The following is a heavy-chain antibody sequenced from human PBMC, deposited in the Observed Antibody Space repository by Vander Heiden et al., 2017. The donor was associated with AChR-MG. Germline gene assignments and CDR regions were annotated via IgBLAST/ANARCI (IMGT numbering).Heavy chain of an antibody. CDR1: GYPLTELS. V-gene: IGHV1-24*01. Sequence: QVQPVPSGAEVTNPGDSVKVFRKVHGYPLTELSMHWVLQAPGKGLVWMRGFDPENGETIYAQKFQGRVTMTDGTSTDTAYMELSSLRSEDTAVYYCATDSYGDSSFDYWGQGTLVTVSS. D-gene: IGHD4-17*01. CDR2: FDPENGET. CDR3: ATDSYGDSSFDY. J-gene: IGHJ4*02.